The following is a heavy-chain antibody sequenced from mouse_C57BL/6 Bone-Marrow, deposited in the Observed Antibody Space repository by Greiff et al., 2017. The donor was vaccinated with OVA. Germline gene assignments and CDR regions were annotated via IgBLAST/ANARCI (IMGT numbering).Heavy chain of an antibody. Sequence: EVQVVESGPGLVKPSQSLSLTCSVTGYSITSGYYWNWIRQFPGNKLEWMGYISYDGSNNYNPSLKNRISITRDTSKNQFFLKLNSVTTEDTATYYCARAYSNYDAMDYWGQGTSVTVSS. CDR2: ISYDGSN. CDR1: GYSITSGYY. J-gene: IGHJ4*01. CDR3: ARAYSNYDAMDY. D-gene: IGHD2-5*01. V-gene: IGHV3-6*01.